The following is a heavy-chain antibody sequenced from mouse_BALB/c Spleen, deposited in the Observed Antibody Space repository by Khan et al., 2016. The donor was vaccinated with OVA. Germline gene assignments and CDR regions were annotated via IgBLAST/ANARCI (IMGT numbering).Heavy chain of an antibody. V-gene: IGHV2-6-5*01. J-gene: IGHJ4*01. CDR1: GFSLTDYG. CDR3: AKQLWSHDYAMDY. CDR2: IWSGGTT. Sequence: QVQLKESGPGLVAPSQSLSITCTVSGFSLTDYGVSWIRQPPGKGLEWLGVIWSGGTTYYNSALKSRLSIIKDNSKSQVFLNMTSLQTDDSAMYYCAKQLWSHDYAMDYWGQGTSVTVSS. D-gene: IGHD1-1*02.